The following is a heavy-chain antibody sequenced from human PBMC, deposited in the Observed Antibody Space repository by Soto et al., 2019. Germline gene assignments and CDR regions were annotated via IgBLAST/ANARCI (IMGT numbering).Heavy chain of an antibody. CDR2: IESKTSGGTT. J-gene: IGHJ4*02. Sequence: EVQLVESGGGLAQPGRSLRLSCIGSGFTFGDYGMSWFRQAPGKGLEWVGLIESKTSGGTTEYAASVRGRFTISRDDSKGIAYLQMNSLKTEDTAVYYCSRDRSYDFWGGYFDYWGQGNLVTVSS. CDR3: SRDRSYDFWGGYFDY. V-gene: IGHV3-49*03. D-gene: IGHD3-3*01. CDR1: GFTFGDYG.